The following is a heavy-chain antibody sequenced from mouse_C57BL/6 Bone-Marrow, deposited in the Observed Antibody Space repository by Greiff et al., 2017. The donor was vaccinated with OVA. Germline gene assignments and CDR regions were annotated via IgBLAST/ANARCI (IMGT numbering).Heavy chain of an antibody. D-gene: IGHD1-3*01. Sequence: VQLQQSGPELVKPGASVKISCKASGYAFSSSWMNWVKQRPGKGLEWIGRIYPGDGDTNYNGKFKGKATLTADKSSSTAYMQLSSLTSEDSAVYFCARRKGKGDDDWGKGTTLTVSS. CDR2: IYPGDGDT. CDR3: ARRKGKGDDD. CDR1: GYAFSSSW. V-gene: IGHV1-82*01. J-gene: IGHJ2*01.